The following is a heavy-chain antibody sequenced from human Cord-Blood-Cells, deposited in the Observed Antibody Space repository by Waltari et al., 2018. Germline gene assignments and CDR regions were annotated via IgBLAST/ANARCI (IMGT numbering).Heavy chain of an antibody. J-gene: IGHJ4*02. CDR1: GGSFSGYY. CDR2: INHSGST. D-gene: IGHD3-10*01. CDR3: ARGQRNYYGSGSYDY. V-gene: IGHV4-34*01. Sequence: QVQLQPWGAGLSKPSEPLSLTSAVYGGSFSGYYWSCIRPPPGKGLEWNGEINHSGSTNYNPSLKSRVTISVDTSKNQFSLKLSSVTAADTAVYYCARGQRNYYGSGSYDYWGQGTLVTVSS.